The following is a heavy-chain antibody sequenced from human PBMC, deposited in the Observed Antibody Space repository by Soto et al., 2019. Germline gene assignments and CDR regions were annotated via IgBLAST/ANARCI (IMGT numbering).Heavy chain of an antibody. Sequence: KTSETLSLTCTVSGGSVSSGSYYWSWIRQPPGKGLEWIGYIYYSGSTNYNPSLKSRVTISVDTSKSQFSLKLSSVTAADTAVYYCAREAMIVVDDAFDIWGQGTMVTVSS. V-gene: IGHV4-61*01. J-gene: IGHJ3*02. D-gene: IGHD3-22*01. CDR3: AREAMIVVDDAFDI. CDR1: GGSVSSGSYY. CDR2: IYYSGST.